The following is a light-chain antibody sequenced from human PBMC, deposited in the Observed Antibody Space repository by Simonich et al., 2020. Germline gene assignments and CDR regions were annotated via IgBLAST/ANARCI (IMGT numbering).Light chain of an antibody. Sequence: DIQMTQSPSTLSASVGDRVTITCRACQSISSWLAWYQQKPGKAPKLLIYKASSLESGVPSRCSGSGSGTEFTLTISSLQPDDFATYYCQQYNSYSTFGQGTKLEIK. CDR1: QSISSW. CDR2: KAS. V-gene: IGKV1-5*03. CDR3: QQYNSYST. J-gene: IGKJ2*01.